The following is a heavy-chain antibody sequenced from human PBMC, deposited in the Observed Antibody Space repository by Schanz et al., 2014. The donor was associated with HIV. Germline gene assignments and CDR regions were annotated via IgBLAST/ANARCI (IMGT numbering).Heavy chain of an antibody. Sequence: QVQLVQSGPEVAQPGASVKVSCKASGYTFSRSPISWVRQAPGQGLEWMGWISGKNGETNYAQNFQGRVTMTTDTSASTTYMELTSPRSDDTAMYYCARDLNRWRDGSEKWFETWGQGTLVTVSS. J-gene: IGHJ5*02. CDR3: ARDLNRWRDGSEKWFET. CDR1: GYTFSRSP. CDR2: ISGKNGET. D-gene: IGHD2-15*01. V-gene: IGHV1-18*01.